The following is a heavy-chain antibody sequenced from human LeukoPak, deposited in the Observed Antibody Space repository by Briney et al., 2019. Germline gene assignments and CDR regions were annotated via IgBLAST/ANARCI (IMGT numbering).Heavy chain of an antibody. CDR3: AKDYDYGGVNWFDP. D-gene: IGHD4-23*01. J-gene: IGHJ5*02. V-gene: IGHV3-23*01. CDR1: GFTFSSYA. CDR2: ISGSGGST. Sequence: GGSLRLSCAASGFTFSSYAMSWVRQAPGKGLEWVSGISGSGGSTYYADSVKGRFTISRDNYKNTLYPQMNSLRAEDTAGYYCAKDYDYGGVNWFDPWGQGTLVIVSS.